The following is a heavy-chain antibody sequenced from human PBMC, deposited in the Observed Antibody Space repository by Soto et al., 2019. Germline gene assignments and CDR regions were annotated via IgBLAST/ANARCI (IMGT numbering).Heavy chain of an antibody. CDR3: ARDLEGGIWVRYYYGMDV. CDR2: IWYDGSNK. J-gene: IGHJ6*02. Sequence: VQLVESGGGVVQPGRSLRLSCAASGFTFSSYGMHWVRQAPGKGLEWVAVIWYDGSNKYYADSVKGRFTISRDNSKNTLYLQMNSLRAEDTAVYYCARDLEGGIWVRYYYGMDVWGQGTTVTVSS. V-gene: IGHV3-33*01. D-gene: IGHD1-26*01. CDR1: GFTFSSYG.